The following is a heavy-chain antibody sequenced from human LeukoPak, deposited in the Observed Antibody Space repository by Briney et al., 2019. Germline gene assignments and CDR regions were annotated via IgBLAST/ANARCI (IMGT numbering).Heavy chain of an antibody. CDR3: ARDHGAGRGIAVAGMKTNDYYYGMDV. Sequence: GGSLRLSCAASGFTFSSYWMSWVRQAPGKGLEWVANIKQDGSEKYYVDSVKGRFTISRDNAKNSLYLQMNSLRAEDTAVYYCARDHGAGRGIAVAGMKTNDYYYGMDVWGQGTTVTVSS. J-gene: IGHJ6*02. CDR2: IKQDGSEK. V-gene: IGHV3-7*01. CDR1: GFTFSSYW. D-gene: IGHD6-19*01.